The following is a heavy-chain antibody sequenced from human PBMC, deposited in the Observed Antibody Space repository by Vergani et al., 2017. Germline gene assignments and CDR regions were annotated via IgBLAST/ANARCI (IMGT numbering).Heavy chain of an antibody. CDR3: ARQAAGNDGPYYFDY. Sequence: EVQLVQSGAEVKKPGESLKISCKGSGYSFTSYWIGWVRQMPGKGLEWMGIIYPGDSGTRYSPSFQGQVTISADKSMSTAYLQWSSLKASDTAMYYCARQAAGNDGPYYFDYWGQGTLVTVSS. CDR2: IYPGDSGT. V-gene: IGHV5-51*01. J-gene: IGHJ4*02. CDR1: GYSFTSYW. D-gene: IGHD6-13*01.